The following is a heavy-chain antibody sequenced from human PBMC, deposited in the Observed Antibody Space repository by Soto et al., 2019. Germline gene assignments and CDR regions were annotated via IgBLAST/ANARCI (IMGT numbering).Heavy chain of an antibody. V-gene: IGHV4-31*03. Sequence: QVQLQESGPGLAKPSQTVSLTCTVSGASLTSGDYYWTWIRQVPGKDLEWIGYIFHTGTTFYTPSLKSRVLMSIDTSDNYSSLNRNSVTAADPAVYYCARGLGYDSNGRFLAAFDIWGHGTLVTVSA. CDR2: IFHTGTT. J-gene: IGHJ3*02. CDR3: ARGLGYDSNGRFLAAFDI. D-gene: IGHD3-22*01. CDR1: GASLTSGDYY.